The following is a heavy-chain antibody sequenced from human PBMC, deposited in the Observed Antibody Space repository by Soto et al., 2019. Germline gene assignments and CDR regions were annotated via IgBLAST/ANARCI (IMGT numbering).Heavy chain of an antibody. J-gene: IGHJ6*02. Sequence: QVQLVQSGAEVKKPGSSVKVSCKASGGTFSSYAISWVRQAPGQGLEWMGGIIPIFGTANYAQKFQGRVTITADKSTGTAYMELSSLRSEDTAVYYCARSTAAAGYYYYYYGMDVWGQGTTVTVSS. V-gene: IGHV1-69*06. CDR3: ARSTAAAGYYYYYYGMDV. CDR1: GGTFSSYA. CDR2: IIPIFGTA. D-gene: IGHD6-13*01.